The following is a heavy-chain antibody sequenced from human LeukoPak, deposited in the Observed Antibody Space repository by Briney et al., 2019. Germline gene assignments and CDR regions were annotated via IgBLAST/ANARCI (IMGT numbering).Heavy chain of an antibody. D-gene: IGHD3-22*01. CDR3: ARVSRRYYYDSSGYLGY. V-gene: IGHV3-48*01. Sequence: SGGSLRLSCAASGFTFSSYSMNWVRQAPGKGLEWVPYISSSSSTIYYADSVKGRFTISRDNAKNSLYLQMNSLRAEDTAVYYCARVSRRYYYDSSGYLGYWGQGTLVTVSS. CDR2: ISSSSSTI. J-gene: IGHJ4*02. CDR1: GFTFSSYS.